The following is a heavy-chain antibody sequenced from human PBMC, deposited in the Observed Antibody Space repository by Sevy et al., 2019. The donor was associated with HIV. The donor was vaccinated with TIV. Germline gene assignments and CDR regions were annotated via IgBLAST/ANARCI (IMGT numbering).Heavy chain of an antibody. CDR2: ISGSGGST. V-gene: IGHV3-23*01. Sequence: GGSLRLSCAASGFTFSSYAMSWVRQAPGKGLEWVSAISGSGGSTYYADSVKGRLTISRDNSKNTLYLQMNSLRAEDTDVYYFSKDALFRADAGTRLFDYWGQGTLVTVSS. D-gene: IGHD3-10*02. CDR3: SKDALFRADAGTRLFDY. CDR1: GFTFSSYA. J-gene: IGHJ4*02.